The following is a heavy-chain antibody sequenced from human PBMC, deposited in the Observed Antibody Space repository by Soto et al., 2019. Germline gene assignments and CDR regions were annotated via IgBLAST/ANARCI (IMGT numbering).Heavy chain of an antibody. CDR2: IVPIFGKA. D-gene: IGHD3-10*01. V-gene: IGHV1-69*01. J-gene: IGHJ4*02. CDR1: GGTFSDSV. Sequence: QVQLVQSGPEVKKPGSSVKVSCKASGGTFSDSVTSWVRQAPGQGLEWMGGIVPIFGKANLAEKFQDRVTITADESTSTAYMKLSSLRSEDTAVYYGARGRDGSNYYFDYWGQGTLVTGSS. CDR3: ARGRDGSNYYFDY.